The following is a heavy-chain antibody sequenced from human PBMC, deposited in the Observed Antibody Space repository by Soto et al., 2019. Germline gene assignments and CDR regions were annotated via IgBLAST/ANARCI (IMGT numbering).Heavy chain of an antibody. CDR2: ISSGGNT. Sequence: QLVESGGGLVQPGGSRRLSCEASGFSFSRNAMSWVRQAPVKGLEGVASISSGGNTYYEDFRKGRFTISRDKSKNTQSLQMTSMGAEDTAVYYCAKLGYSTGGTCYLDYYYGVDVWGQGTTLTVS. CDR3: AKLGYSTGGTCYLDYYYGVDV. D-gene: IGHD2-15*01. V-gene: IGHV3-23*04. J-gene: IGHJ6*02. CDR1: GFSFSRNA.